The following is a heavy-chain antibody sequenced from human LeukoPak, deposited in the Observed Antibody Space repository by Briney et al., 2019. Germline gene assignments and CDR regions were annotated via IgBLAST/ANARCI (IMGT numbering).Heavy chain of an antibody. D-gene: IGHD6-13*01. V-gene: IGHV3-30*02. CDR1: GFIFSSYG. CDR3: AKDPSRYSSSWNDF. CDR2: IRYDGTNK. Sequence: GGSLRLSCAASGFIFSSYGMHWVRQAPGKGLEWVAFIRYDGTNKYYADSVKGRFTISRDNSKNTLYLQMNSLRAEDTAVYYCAKDPSRYSSSWNDFWGQGTLVTVSS. J-gene: IGHJ4*02.